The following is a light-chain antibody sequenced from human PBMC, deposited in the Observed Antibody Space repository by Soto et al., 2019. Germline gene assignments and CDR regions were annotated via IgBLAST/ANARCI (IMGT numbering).Light chain of an antibody. CDR3: AAWDDSLNMV. V-gene: IGLV1-47*02. Sequence: QSVLTQPPSASGTPGQRVTISCSGSSSNIGNNYVYWYQHLPGTAPKLLIYSNNQRPSGVPDRFSASKSGSSASLAICGLRSEDEADYYCAAWDDSLNMVFGGGTKLTVL. J-gene: IGLJ2*01. CDR1: SSNIGNNY. CDR2: SNN.